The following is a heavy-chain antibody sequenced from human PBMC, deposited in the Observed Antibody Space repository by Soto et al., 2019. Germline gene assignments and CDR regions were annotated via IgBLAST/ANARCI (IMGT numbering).Heavy chain of an antibody. CDR3: AKNPGYYYDSTGYHFDY. CDR2: ISYGGGTT. CDR1: EFTFSSYA. D-gene: IGHD3-22*01. J-gene: IGHJ4*02. Sequence: PGGSLRLSCAASEFTFSSYAMSWVRQAPGKGLEWVSAISYGGGTTYYADSVKGRFTISRDNSKNTLYLQMNSLRAEDTAVYYCAKNPGYYYDSTGYHFDYWGQGTRVTVSS. V-gene: IGHV3-23*01.